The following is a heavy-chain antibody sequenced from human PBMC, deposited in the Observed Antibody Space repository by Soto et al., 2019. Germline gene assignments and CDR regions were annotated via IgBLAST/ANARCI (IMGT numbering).Heavy chain of an antibody. CDR2: ISWNSGSI. CDR3: AKVRRYFDWLDRGTAFDI. V-gene: IGHV3-9*01. Sequence: GGSLRLSCAASGFTFDDYAMHWVRQAPGKGLEWVSGISWNSGSIGYADSVKGRFTISRDNAKNSLYLQMNSLRAEDTALYYCAKVRRYFDWLDRGTAFDIWGQGTMVTVSS. J-gene: IGHJ3*02. CDR1: GFTFDDYA. D-gene: IGHD3-9*01.